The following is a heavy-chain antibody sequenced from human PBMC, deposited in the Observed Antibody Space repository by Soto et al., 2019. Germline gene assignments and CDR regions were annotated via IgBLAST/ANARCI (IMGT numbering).Heavy chain of an antibody. V-gene: IGHV1-69*02. J-gene: IGHJ2*01. CDR3: ARSPPGLWYFDL. CDR1: GGTFSSYT. CDR2: IIPILGIA. Sequence: SVKVSCKASGGTFSSYTISWVRQAPGQGLEWMGRIIPILGIANYAQKFQGRVTITADKSTSTAYMELSSLRSEDTAVYYCARSPPGLWYFDLWGRGTLVTVSS.